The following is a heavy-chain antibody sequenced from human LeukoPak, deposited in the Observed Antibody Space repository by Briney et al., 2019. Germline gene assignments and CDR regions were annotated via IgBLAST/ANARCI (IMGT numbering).Heavy chain of an antibody. Sequence: ASVKVSCKASGYTFTSYDINWVRQATGQGLEWMGWMNPNSGNTGYAQKFQGRVTMTRNTSISTAYMELSSLRSEDTAVYYCARDYDSSGYYYVPSSYWGQGTLVIVSS. V-gene: IGHV1-8*01. J-gene: IGHJ4*02. CDR2: MNPNSGNT. CDR1: GYTFTSYD. CDR3: ARDYDSSGYYYVPSSY. D-gene: IGHD3-22*01.